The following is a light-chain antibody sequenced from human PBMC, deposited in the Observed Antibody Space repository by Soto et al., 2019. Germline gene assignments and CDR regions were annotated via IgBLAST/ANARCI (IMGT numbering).Light chain of an antibody. CDR1: QSISSY. Sequence: DIQMTQSPSSLSASVGARVTITCRASQSISSYLNWYQQKPGKAPKLLIYAASSLQSGVPSRFSGSGSGTDFTLTISSLQPEDFAAYDCQQSYSTPLTGGGGTKVEIK. CDR2: AAS. J-gene: IGKJ4*01. V-gene: IGKV1-39*01. CDR3: QQSYSTPLT.